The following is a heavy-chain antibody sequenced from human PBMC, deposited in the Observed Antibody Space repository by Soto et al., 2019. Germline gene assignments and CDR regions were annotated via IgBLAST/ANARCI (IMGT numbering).Heavy chain of an antibody. D-gene: IGHD4-17*01. CDR1: GFTFSSYA. CDR2: ISGSGGST. J-gene: IGHJ2*01. Sequence: EVQLLESGGGLVQPGGSLRLSCAASGFTFSSYAMSWVRQAPGKGLEWVSAISGSGGSTYYADSVKGRFTISRDNSKNTLYLQMNSLRAEDTAVYYCAKDRGNGDYRYWYFDLWGRGTLVTVSS. CDR3: AKDRGNGDYRYWYFDL. V-gene: IGHV3-23*01.